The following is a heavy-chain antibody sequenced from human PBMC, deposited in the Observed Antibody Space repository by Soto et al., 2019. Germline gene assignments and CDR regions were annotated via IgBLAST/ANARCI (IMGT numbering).Heavy chain of an antibody. V-gene: IGHV3-23*01. CDR2: ISGSGGST. CDR3: AKDSDYDFWSGPENWFDP. CDR1: GFTFSSYA. Sequence: GGSLRLSCAASGFTFSSYAMSWVRQAPGKGLEWVSAISGSGGSTYYADSVKGRFTISRDNSKNTLYLQMNSLRAEDTAVYYCAKDSDYDFWSGPENWFDPWGQGTLVTVSS. J-gene: IGHJ5*02. D-gene: IGHD3-3*01.